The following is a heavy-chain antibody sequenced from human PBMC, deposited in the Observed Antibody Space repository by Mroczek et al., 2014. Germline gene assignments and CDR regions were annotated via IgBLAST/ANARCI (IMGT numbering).Heavy chain of an antibody. V-gene: IGHV1-69*01. J-gene: IGHJ4*02. CDR3: AREPLRFLEWTPHYYFDY. D-gene: IGHD3-3*01. Sequence: QVQLVESGAEVKKPGSSVKVSCKASGGTFSSYAISWVRQAPGQGLEWMGGIIPIFGIANYAQKFQGRVTITADESTSTAYMELSSLRSEDTAVYYCAREPLRFLEWTPHYYFDYWGQGTLVTVSS. CDR2: IIPIFGIA. CDR1: GGTFSSYA.